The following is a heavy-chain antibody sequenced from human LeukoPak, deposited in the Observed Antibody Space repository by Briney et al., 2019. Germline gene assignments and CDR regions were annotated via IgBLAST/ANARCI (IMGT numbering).Heavy chain of an antibody. J-gene: IGHJ4*02. CDR1: GFSFSNYG. CDR2: IWYDGSNK. CDR3: ARSNNGGWGYCDY. D-gene: IGHD3-16*01. V-gene: IGHV3-33*01. Sequence: GGSLRLSCAASGFSFSNYGMHWVRQAPGKGLEWVAVIWYDGSNKYYADSVKGRFTISRDNCKNTLYVQMSSLRAEDTAVYYCARSNNGGWGYCDYWGQGSLVTVSS.